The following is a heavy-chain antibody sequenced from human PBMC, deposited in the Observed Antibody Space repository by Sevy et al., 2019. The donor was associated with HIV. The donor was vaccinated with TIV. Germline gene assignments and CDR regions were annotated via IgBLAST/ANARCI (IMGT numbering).Heavy chain of an antibody. CDR3: AREGCTKPHDY. J-gene: IGHJ4*02. V-gene: IGHV3-23*01. D-gene: IGHD2-8*01. Sequence: GGSLRLSCAASGFTFSKYSMSWVRQPPGKGLEWVSTLSFGCGEINYADSVKGRFTISRDNSKSSVYLQMNNLRPEETAMYYCAREGCTKPHDYWGQGTLVTVSS. CDR2: LSFGCGEI. CDR1: GFTFSKYS.